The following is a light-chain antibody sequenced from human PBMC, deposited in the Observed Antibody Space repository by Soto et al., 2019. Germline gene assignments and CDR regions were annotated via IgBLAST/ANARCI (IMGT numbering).Light chain of an antibody. J-gene: IGKJ1*01. V-gene: IGKV1-5*01. CDR1: QSISNS. Sequence: DIQMTQSPSSLSASVGDRVTITCRASQSISNSLNWYQQKPGKAPKLLIYDASSLESGVPSRFSGSESWTEFTLTISSLQPDDFATYYCQQYNSYSGTFGLGTKGDIK. CDR2: DAS. CDR3: QQYNSYSGT.